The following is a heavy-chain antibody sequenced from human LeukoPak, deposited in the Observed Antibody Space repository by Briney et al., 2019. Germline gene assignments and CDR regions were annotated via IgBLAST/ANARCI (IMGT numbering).Heavy chain of an antibody. D-gene: IGHD3-22*01. V-gene: IGHV4-59*08. CDR1: GGSIRNYY. J-gene: IGHJ4*02. CDR3: ASRAFYDSSGLDF. Sequence: SETLSLTCSVSGGSIRNYYWTWIRQPPGKGLEWIGHVSNSGDTKYNPSLKSRVTISIDTSKKHFSLNLSSVSAADTAVYYCASRAFYDSSGLDFWGQGILVTVSS. CDR2: VSNSGDT.